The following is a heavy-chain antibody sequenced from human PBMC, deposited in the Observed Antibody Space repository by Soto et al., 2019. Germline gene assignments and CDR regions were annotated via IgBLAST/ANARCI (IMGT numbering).Heavy chain of an antibody. CDR3: AKDWVRSIAAAVACLAL. Sequence: EVQLLESGGGLVQPGGSLRLSCAASGFTFSSYAMSWVRQAPGQGLEWVSAISGSGGSTHYADSVKGRFTISRNNSKKTLHQQMHSLRAEETAVYYCAKDWVRSIAAAVACLALWRQGALVTVPS. J-gene: IGHJ4*02. D-gene: IGHD6-13*01. CDR2: ISGSGGST. CDR1: GFTFSSYA. V-gene: IGHV3-23*01.